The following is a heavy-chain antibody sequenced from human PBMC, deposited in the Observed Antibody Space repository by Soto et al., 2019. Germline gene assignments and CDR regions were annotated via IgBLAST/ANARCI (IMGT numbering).Heavy chain of an antibody. CDR1: GYTFTSYY. D-gene: IGHD6-13*01. CDR2: IVVGSGNT. V-gene: IGHV1-58*02. CDR3: ATPSSSWGTLRALDAFDI. Sequence: SVKVSCKASGYTFTSYYMHWVRQARGQRLEWIGWIVVGSGNTNYAQKFQERVTITRDMSTSTAYMELSSLRAEDTAVYYCATPSSSWGTLRALDAFDIWGQGTMVTVSS. J-gene: IGHJ3*02.